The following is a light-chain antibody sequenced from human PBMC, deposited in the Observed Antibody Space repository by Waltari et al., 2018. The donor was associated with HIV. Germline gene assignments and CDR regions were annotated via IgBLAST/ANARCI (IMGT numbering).Light chain of an antibody. CDR1: SGSIASTY. Sequence: KFMLTQPHSMSESPGKTVTISCTRTSGSIASTYVQWFHQRPGSAPTTVTFDDDRRPPGVPARFSGSIDKSSNSASLTISGLRPEDEADYYCQSFETGTQVFGGGTKLTVL. CDR2: DDD. CDR3: QSFETGTQV. J-gene: IGLJ3*02. V-gene: IGLV6-57*03.